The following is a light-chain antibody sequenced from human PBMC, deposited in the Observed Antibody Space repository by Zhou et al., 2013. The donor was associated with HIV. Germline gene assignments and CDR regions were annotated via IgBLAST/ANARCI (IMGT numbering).Light chain of an antibody. CDR2: GSS. CDR3: QHYVTSPIT. CDR1: QIITNNQ. V-gene: IGKV3-20*01. J-gene: IGKJ5*01. Sequence: EIVLTQSPGTLSLSPGERATLSCRASQIITNNQLAWYQQKAGQAPRLLIYGSSGRATGIPDRFSGSGSGTDFTLTISRLEPEDYAVYYCQHYVTSPITFGQGTRLEIK.